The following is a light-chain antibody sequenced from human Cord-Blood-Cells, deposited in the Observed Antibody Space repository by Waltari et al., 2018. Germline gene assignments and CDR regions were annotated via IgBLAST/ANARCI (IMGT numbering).Light chain of an antibody. J-gene: IGLJ3*02. CDR1: VLAKKY. CDR3: YSAADNNWV. V-gene: IGLV3-27*01. CDR2: KDS. Sequence: SYELTQPSSVSVSPGQTARITCSGDVLAKKYARWFQQKPGQAPVLVIYKDSERPSGFPGRFSGSSSGATVTLTISGAQVGDEADYYCYSAADNNWVFGGGTKLTVL.